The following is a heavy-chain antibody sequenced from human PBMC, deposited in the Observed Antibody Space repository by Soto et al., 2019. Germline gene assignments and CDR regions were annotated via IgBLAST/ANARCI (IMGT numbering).Heavy chain of an antibody. V-gene: IGHV4-39*01. CDR2: IYYSGST. J-gene: IGHJ4*02. Sequence: SETLSLTCTVSGGSISSSSYYWGWIRQPPGKGLEWIGSIYYSGSTYYNPSLKSRVTISVDTSKNQFSLKLSSVTAADTAVYYCARHPTYDFWTPGPLDYWGQGTLVTVSS. D-gene: IGHD3-3*01. CDR1: GGSISSSSYY. CDR3: ARHPTYDFWTPGPLDY.